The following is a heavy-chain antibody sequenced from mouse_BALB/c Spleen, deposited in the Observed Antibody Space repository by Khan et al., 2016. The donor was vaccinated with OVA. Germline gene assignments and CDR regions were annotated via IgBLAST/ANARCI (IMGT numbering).Heavy chain of an antibody. CDR1: GYTFTAYD. D-gene: IGHD1-1*01. CDR2: IYPGDGST. Sequence: VQLQESGPELVKPGALVKISCKASGYTFTAYDINWVKQRPGQGLEWIGWIYPGDGSTKYNENFKGKATLTADLSSNTAYMQLSSLTSEKSAVDFCAREGLRGVAMDYWGQGTSVSVSS. V-gene: IGHV1S56*01. J-gene: IGHJ4*01. CDR3: AREGLRGVAMDY.